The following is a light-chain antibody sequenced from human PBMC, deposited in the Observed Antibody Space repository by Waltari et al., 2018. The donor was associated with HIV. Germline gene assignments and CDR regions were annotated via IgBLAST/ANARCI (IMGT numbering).Light chain of an antibody. CDR3: QQYGTSPT. V-gene: IGKV3-20*01. CDR2: GTS. J-gene: IGKJ1*01. CDR1: QSVSSNY. Sequence: IVLTQSPGTLSLSPGESATLSCSASQSVSSNYVAWYQQKPGQAPRLLIYGTSSRATGIPDRFSGSGSGTDFTLTITRLEPEDFALYYCQQYGTSPTFGQGTKVEIK.